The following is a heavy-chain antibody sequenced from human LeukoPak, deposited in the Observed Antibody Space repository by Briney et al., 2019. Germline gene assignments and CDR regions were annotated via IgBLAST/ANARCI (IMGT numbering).Heavy chain of an antibody. J-gene: IGHJ6*04. CDR1: GFTFGDYA. D-gene: IGHD3-10*01. Sequence: GRSLRLSCTASGFTFGDYAMSWVRQAPGKGLEWVSAISGSGGSTYYADSVKGRFTISRDNSKNTLYLQMNSLRAEDTAVYYCAKYDGSGSYYTPSRYFYYYGMVLWGKGTTVTVSS. V-gene: IGHV3-23*01. CDR3: AKYDGSGSYYTPSRYFYYYGMVL. CDR2: ISGSGGST.